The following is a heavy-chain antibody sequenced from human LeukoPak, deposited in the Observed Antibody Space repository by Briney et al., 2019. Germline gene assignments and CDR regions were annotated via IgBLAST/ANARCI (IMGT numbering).Heavy chain of an antibody. CDR2: INHSGST. CDR1: DGSFIGYY. Sequence: SETLSLTCAVYDGSFIGYYWSWIRQPPGKGLEWIGEINHSGSTNYNPSLKSRVTISVDTSKNQFSLKLSSVTAADTAVYYCARGRRAHIKDYWGQGTLVTVSS. CDR3: ARGRRAHIKDY. D-gene: IGHD1-14*01. V-gene: IGHV4-34*01. J-gene: IGHJ4*02.